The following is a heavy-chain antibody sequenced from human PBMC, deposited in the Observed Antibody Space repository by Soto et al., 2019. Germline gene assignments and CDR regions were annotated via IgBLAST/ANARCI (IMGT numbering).Heavy chain of an antibody. Sequence: QVQLVQSGTEVTKPGASVKVACKTSGYTFASYGISWVRQAPGQGLEWMGWISGYNGHTSYAQNVHDRVTMTTDTPTSTAYMEVRSLRSDDTAIYFGASDVRSIVEVVAGRLLDFLGQGTPVTVSS. CDR1: GYTFASYG. J-gene: IGHJ4*02. V-gene: IGHV1-18*01. D-gene: IGHD2-15*01. CDR3: ASDVRSIVEVVAGRLLDF. CDR2: ISGYNGHT.